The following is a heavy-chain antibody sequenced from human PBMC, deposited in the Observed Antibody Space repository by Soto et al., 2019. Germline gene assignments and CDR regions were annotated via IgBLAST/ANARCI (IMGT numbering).Heavy chain of an antibody. D-gene: IGHD3-10*01. CDR1: GGSISSGGYY. Sequence: SETLSLTCTVSGGSISSGGYYWTWIRQHPGKGLEWIGYIYYSGSTYYNPSLKSRVAISVDTSKNQFSLKLSSVTAADTAVYYCAREFSRGHLDYWGQGTLVTVSS. V-gene: IGHV4-31*03. CDR3: AREFSRGHLDY. J-gene: IGHJ4*02. CDR2: IYYSGST.